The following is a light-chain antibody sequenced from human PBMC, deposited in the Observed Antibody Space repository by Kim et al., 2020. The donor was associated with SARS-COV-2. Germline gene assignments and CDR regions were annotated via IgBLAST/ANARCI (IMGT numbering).Light chain of an antibody. CDR3: SSYTSSSTPV. CDR1: RSDVGGYNY. J-gene: IGLJ2*01. Sequence: GQSITISCTGTRSDVGGYNYVSWYQQHPGKAPKLMIYDVSNRPSGVSNRFSGSKSGNTASLTISGLQAEDEADYYCSSYTSSSTPVFGGGTQLTVL. V-gene: IGLV2-14*03. CDR2: DVS.